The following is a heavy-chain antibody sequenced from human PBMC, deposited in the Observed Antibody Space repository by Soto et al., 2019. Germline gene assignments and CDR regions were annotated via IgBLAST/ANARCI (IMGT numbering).Heavy chain of an antibody. CDR2: IIPIFGTA. Sequence: SVKVSCKVSGYTLTELSMHWARQAPGQGLEWMGGIIPIFGTANYAQKFQGRVTITADESTSTAYMELSSLRSEDTAVYYCARAPREEWPAAYFDYWGQGTLVTVSS. D-gene: IGHD3-3*01. J-gene: IGHJ4*02. V-gene: IGHV1-69*13. CDR3: ARAPREEWPAAYFDY. CDR1: GYTLTELS.